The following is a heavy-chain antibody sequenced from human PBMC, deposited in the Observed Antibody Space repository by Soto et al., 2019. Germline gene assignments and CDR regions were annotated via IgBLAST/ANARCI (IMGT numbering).Heavy chain of an antibody. V-gene: IGHV3-15*01. J-gene: IGHJ4*02. CDR1: GFAFNYAW. Sequence: GGSLRLSCAASGFAFNYAWITWVRQAPGKGLEWVGRIKSKPDGGTTDYAAPVKGRFSISRDDSTNTLYLQMNSLRSEDTAVYYCTKSGLDGTSPIWGQGTLVTVSS. CDR3: TKSGLDGTSPI. D-gene: IGHD1-1*01. CDR2: IKSKPDGGTT.